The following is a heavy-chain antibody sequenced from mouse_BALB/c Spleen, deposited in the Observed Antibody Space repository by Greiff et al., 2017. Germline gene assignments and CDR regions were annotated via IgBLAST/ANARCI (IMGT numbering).Heavy chain of an antibody. Sequence: QVHVKQSGAELAKPGASVKMSCKASGYTFTSYWMHWVKQRPGQGLEWIGYINPSTGYTEYNQKFKDKATLTADKSSSTAYMQLSSLTSEDSAVYYCARRNDYEGSYAMDYWGQGTSVTVSS. D-gene: IGHD2-4*01. V-gene: IGHV1-7*01. J-gene: IGHJ4*01. CDR1: GYTFTSYW. CDR3: ARRNDYEGSYAMDY. CDR2: INPSTGYT.